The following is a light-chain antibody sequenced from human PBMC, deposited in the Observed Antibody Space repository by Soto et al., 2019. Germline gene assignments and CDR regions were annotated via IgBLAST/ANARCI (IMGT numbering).Light chain of an antibody. CDR3: QQRTNWHLT. CDR2: DAS. Sequence: ETVLTQSPATLSLSPGERATLSCRASRSVGRSLAWYQQKPGQAPRLLIYDASNRATGIPARFSGSGSGTDFTLTISSLEPEDFAIYYCQQRTNWHLTCGGGTTVEIK. CDR1: RSVGRS. J-gene: IGKJ4*01. V-gene: IGKV3-11*01.